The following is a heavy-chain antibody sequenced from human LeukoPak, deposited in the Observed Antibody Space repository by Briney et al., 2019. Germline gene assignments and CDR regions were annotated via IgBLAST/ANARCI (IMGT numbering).Heavy chain of an antibody. Sequence: PGGSLRLSCAASGFTFSSYGMHWVRQAPGKGLEWVAVISYDGSNKYYADSVKGRFTISRDNSKNTLYLQMNSLRAEDTAVYYCARDTTVTNDYFDYWGQGTLVTVSS. CDR2: ISYDGSNK. CDR1: GFTFSSYG. CDR3: ARDTTVTNDYFDY. D-gene: IGHD4-17*01. J-gene: IGHJ4*02. V-gene: IGHV3-30*03.